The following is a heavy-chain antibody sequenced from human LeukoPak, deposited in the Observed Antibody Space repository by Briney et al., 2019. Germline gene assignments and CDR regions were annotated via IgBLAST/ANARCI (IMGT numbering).Heavy chain of an antibody. CDR2: INSDGSST. CDR1: GFTFSSYE. Sequence: PGGSLRLSCAASGFTFSSYEMNWVRHAPGKGLVWVSRINSDGSSTSYADSVKGRFIISRDNAKNSLYLQMNSLRAEDTAVYYCAKEGWELPRAYYYYYYYMDVWGKGTTVTISS. CDR3: AKEGWELPRAYYYYYYYMDV. V-gene: IGHV3-74*01. J-gene: IGHJ6*03. D-gene: IGHD1-26*01.